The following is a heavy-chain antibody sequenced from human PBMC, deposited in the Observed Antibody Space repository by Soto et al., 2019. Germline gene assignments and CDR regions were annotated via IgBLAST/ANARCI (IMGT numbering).Heavy chain of an antibody. CDR2: IIPMFGTA. CDR3: ASRDGDNSEGP. CDR1: GGTFSIYG. J-gene: IGHJ5*02. Sequence: QVQLVQSGAEVTKPGSSVKVSCKASGGTFSIYGFSWVRQAPGQGLEWMGGIIPMFGTANYAQKFQGRVTITADEPTRSAYMELSSLRSEDTAVYYCASRDGDNSEGPWGQGPLLTVSS. V-gene: IGHV1-69*12.